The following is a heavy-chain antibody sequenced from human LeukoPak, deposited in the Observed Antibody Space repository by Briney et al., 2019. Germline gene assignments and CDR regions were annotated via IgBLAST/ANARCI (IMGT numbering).Heavy chain of an antibody. V-gene: IGHV3-7*05. CDR2: IKEDGSEE. D-gene: IGHD6-13*01. CDR1: GLTFSTYW. J-gene: IGHJ6*02. CDR3: ARDPYSMTWPYGMDV. Sequence: GGSLRLSCAASGLTFSTYWMSWVRQAPGRGLEWVANIKEDGSEEVYVDSVRGRFTISRDNAKNSLFLQIHTLRAEDAGVYYCARDPYSMTWPYGMDVWGQGTTVTVSS.